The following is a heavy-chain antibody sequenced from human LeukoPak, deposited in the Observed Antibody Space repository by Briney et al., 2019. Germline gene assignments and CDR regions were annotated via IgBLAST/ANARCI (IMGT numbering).Heavy chain of an antibody. CDR1: GFTFTSNA. J-gene: IGHJ4*02. D-gene: IGHD1-26*01. Sequence: GGSLRLSCAVSGFTFTSNAMTWVRQAPGKGLECVSAITADGGTTYYPDSVKGRFTISRDNSRNTVYLQLNNLRADDTALYYCAKAFGTNGYYQLPIDFWGRGTLVTVSS. CDR3: AKAFGTNGYYQLPIDF. CDR2: ITADGGTT. V-gene: IGHV3-23*01.